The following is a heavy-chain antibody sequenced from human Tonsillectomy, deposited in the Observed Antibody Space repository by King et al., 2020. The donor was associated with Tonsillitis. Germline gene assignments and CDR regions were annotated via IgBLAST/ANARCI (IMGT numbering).Heavy chain of an antibody. CDR2: INHSGST. CDR3: ARDTYSNYAFDI. V-gene: IGHV4-34*01. D-gene: IGHD4-11*01. J-gene: IGHJ3*02. CDR1: GGSFSGYY. Sequence: HVQLQQWGAGLLKPSETLSLPCAVYGGSFSGYYWTWIRQTPGKGLEWIGEINHSGSTNYNPSLKSRVTISVDTSKNQFSLKLSSVTAADTAVYYCARDTYSNYAFDIWGQGTMVTVSS.